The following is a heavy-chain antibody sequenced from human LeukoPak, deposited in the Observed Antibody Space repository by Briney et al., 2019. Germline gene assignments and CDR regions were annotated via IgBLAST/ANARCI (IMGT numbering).Heavy chain of an antibody. CDR3: AKKGGVAESYYGMDV. V-gene: IGHV3-23*01. D-gene: IGHD6-19*01. CDR1: GFTFSSYA. J-gene: IGHJ6*02. Sequence: GGSLRLSCAASGFTFSSYAMSWVRRAPGKGLEWVSAISGSGGSTYYADSVKGRFTISRDNSKNTLYLQMNSLRAEDTAVYYCAKKGGVAESYYGMDVWGQGTTVTVSS. CDR2: ISGSGGST.